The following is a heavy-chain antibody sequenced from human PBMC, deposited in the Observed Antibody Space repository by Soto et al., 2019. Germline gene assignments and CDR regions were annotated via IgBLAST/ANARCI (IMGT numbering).Heavy chain of an antibody. Sequence: QVQLVESGGGLVKPGGSLRLSCAASEFSFSDYYMNWIRQAPGKGMEWVSFIRGSGTAVYYAASVKGRFTVSRDNAKNSLSLQMTSLRTEATAAYYCASDRLDDGGYRGKDYWGQGTLVTVSS. V-gene: IGHV3-11*01. J-gene: IGHJ4*02. D-gene: IGHD4-17*01. CDR1: EFSFSDYY. CDR3: ASDRLDDGGYRGKDY. CDR2: IRGSGTAV.